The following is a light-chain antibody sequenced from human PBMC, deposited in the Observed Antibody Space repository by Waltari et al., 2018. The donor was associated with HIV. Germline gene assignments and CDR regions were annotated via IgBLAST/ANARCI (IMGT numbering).Light chain of an antibody. J-gene: IGLJ3*02. Sequence: QPVLTQPPSLYRAPGHRVTISCTGTSSNIGAAHDVQWYQHLPGTAPKLPTHGYSDLPAVVPDRVSGSWSGTSAALASSGVQADEEADESCQSGDSSLRGWVCGGWTELTDL. CDR1: SSNIGAAHD. CDR2: GYS. CDR3: QSGDSSLRGWV. V-gene: IGLV1-40*01.